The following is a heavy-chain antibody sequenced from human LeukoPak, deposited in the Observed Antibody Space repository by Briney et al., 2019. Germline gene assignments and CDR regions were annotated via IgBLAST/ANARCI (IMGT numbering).Heavy chain of an antibody. Sequence: PSETLSLTCAVSGYSISSGYYWGWIRQPPVKGLEWIGSIYHSGSTYYNPSLKSRVTISVDTSKNQFSLKLSSVTAADTAAYYCAREGEQWLVLYSGQGTLVTVSS. CDR1: GYSISSGYY. CDR2: IYHSGST. D-gene: IGHD6-19*01. J-gene: IGHJ4*02. CDR3: AREGEQWLVLY. V-gene: IGHV4-38-2*02.